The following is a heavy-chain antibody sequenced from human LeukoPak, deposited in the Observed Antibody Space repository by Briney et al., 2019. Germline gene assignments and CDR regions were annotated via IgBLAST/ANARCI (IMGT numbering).Heavy chain of an antibody. D-gene: IGHD2-21*02. CDR2: INSDGSST. CDR3: ASVPNAYCGGDCYTYYFDY. CDR1: GFTFSSYW. Sequence: PGGSLRLSCAASGFTFSSYWKHWVRQAPGKGLVWVSRINSDGSSTSYADSVKGRFTISRDNAKNTLYLQMNSLRAEDTAVYYCASVPNAYCGGDCYTYYFDYWGQGTLVTVSS. J-gene: IGHJ4*02. V-gene: IGHV3-74*01.